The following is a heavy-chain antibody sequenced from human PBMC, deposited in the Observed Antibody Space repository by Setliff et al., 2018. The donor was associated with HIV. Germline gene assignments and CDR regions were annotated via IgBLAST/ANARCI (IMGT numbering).Heavy chain of an antibody. CDR3: TRGGSMTTPTT. J-gene: IGHJ4*02. CDR2: IYYNVNN. Sequence: SETLSLTCGVYGGSSSGYDWNWSWIRQPPGKGLEWIGFIYYNVNNNYNPSLKSRVSISVDTSKNQFSLRLSSVTAADTAVYYCTRGGSMTTPTTWGQGTLVTVSS. CDR1: GGSSSGYD. D-gene: IGHD1-26*01. V-gene: IGHV4-59*01.